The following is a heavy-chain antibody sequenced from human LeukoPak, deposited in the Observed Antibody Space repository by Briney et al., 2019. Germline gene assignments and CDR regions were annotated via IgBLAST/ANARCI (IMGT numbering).Heavy chain of an antibody. CDR2: IYYSGST. Sequence: PSETLSLTCAVSGGSISSGGYSWSWIRQPPGKGLEWIGSIYYSGSTYYNPSLKSRVTISVDTSRNQFSLKLSSVTAADTAVYYCASTAAADNDYWGQGTLVTVSS. J-gene: IGHJ4*02. V-gene: IGHV4-30-2*03. CDR3: ASTAAADNDY. CDR1: GGSISSGGYS. D-gene: IGHD6-13*01.